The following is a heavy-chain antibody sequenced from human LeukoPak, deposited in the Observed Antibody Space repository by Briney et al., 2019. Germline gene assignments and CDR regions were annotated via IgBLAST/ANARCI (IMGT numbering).Heavy chain of an antibody. V-gene: IGHV4-30-4*01. CDR2: IYYSGST. CDR3: ARVYYGDYAGGFSPLFDY. J-gene: IGHJ4*02. D-gene: IGHD4-17*01. Sequence: SQTLSLTYTVSGGSISSGDYYWSWIRQPPGKGLEWIGYIYYSGSTYYNPSLKSRVTISVDTSKNQFSLKLSSVTAADTAVYYCARVYYGDYAGGFSPLFDYWGQGTLVTVSS. CDR1: GGSISSGDYY.